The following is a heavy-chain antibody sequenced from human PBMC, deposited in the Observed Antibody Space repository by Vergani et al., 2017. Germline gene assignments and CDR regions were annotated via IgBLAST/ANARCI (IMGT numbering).Heavy chain of an antibody. J-gene: IGHJ6*02. D-gene: IGHD5-18*01. CDR3: ARVVGYSSGYYYYGMDV. V-gene: IGHV4-30-4*08. Sequence: QVQLQESGPGLVKPSQTLSLTCTVSGGSISSGDYYWSWIRQPPGKGLEWIGYIYYSGSTYYNPSLNSRVTISVDTSKHQFSLKLSSVTAADTAVYYCARVVGYSSGYYYYGMDVWGQGTTVTVSS. CDR2: IYYSGST. CDR1: GGSISSGDYY.